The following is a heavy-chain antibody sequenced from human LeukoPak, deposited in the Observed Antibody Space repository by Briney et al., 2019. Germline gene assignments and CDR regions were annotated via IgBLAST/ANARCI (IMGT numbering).Heavy chain of an antibody. CDR1: GGTFSSYA. D-gene: IGHD2-2*01. CDR3: AGRCTSCYDDAFDI. CDR2: IIPIFGTA. J-gene: IGHJ3*02. V-gene: IGHV1-69*06. Sequence: ASVKVSCKASGGTFSSYAISWVRQAPGQGLEWMGGIIPIFGTANYAQKFQGRVTITADKSTSTAYMELSSLRSEDTAVYYCAGRCTSCYDDAFDIWGQGTMVTVSS.